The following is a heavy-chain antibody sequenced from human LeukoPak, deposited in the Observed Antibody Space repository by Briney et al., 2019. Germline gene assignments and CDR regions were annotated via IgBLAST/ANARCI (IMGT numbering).Heavy chain of an antibody. J-gene: IGHJ4*02. CDR3: ARTGSYGDYLDY. CDR2: IIPIFGIA. D-gene: IGHD3-10*01. CDR1: GGTFSSYA. V-gene: IGHV1-69*04. Sequence: SVKVSCKASGGTFSSYAIRWVRQAPGQGLEWMGRIIPIFGIANYAQKFQGRVTITADKSTSTAYMELSSLRSEDTAVYYCARTGSYGDYLDYWGQGTLVTVSS.